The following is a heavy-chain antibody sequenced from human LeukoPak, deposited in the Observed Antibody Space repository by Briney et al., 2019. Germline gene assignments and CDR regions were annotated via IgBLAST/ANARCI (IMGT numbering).Heavy chain of an antibody. Sequence: GESLKISCKGSGYTFTNYWIGWVRQMPGKGLEWMGMIYPGDSDTRYSPSFQGHVTISADKSTTTAYLQWSSLKASDTAMYYCARHISLTTRYFDYWGQGTLVTVSS. V-gene: IGHV5-51*01. CDR3: ARHISLTTRYFDY. CDR2: IYPGDSDT. CDR1: GYTFTNYW. D-gene: IGHD4/OR15-4a*01. J-gene: IGHJ4*02.